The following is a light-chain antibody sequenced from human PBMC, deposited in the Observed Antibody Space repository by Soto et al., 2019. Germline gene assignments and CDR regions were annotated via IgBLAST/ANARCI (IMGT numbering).Light chain of an antibody. J-gene: IGLJ2*01. Sequence: QSVLTQPASVSGSPGQSITISCTGTSSDVGGYNYVSWYQQHPGKAPKLMIYDVSNRPSGVSNRFSGSKSANTAYLTISGLQAEDEADYYCSSYTGSSTYVVFGGGTKLTVL. CDR2: DVS. V-gene: IGLV2-14*01. CDR3: SSYTGSSTYVV. CDR1: SSDVGGYNY.